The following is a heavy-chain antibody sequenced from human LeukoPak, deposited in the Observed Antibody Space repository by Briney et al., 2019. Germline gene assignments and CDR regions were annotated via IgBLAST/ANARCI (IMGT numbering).Heavy chain of an antibody. J-gene: IGHJ4*02. CDR2: ISGNGGST. CDR3: AKESRRPQRYYYGSGSDFDY. V-gene: IGHV3-23*01. D-gene: IGHD3-10*01. CDR1: GFTFSSYA. Sequence: GASLRLSCAASGFTFSSYAMSWVRQAPGKGLEWVSAISGNGGSTYYADSVKGRFTISRDNSKNTLYLQMNSLRAEDTAVYYCAKESRRPQRYYYGSGSDFDYWGQGTLVTVSS.